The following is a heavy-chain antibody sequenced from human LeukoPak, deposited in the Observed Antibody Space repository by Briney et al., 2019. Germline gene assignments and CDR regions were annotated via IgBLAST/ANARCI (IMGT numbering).Heavy chain of an antibody. Sequence: GGSLRLSCAASGFTFSSYSMNWVRQAPGKGLEWVSSISSSSYIYYADSVKGRLTISRDNAKNSLYLQMNGLRAEDTAVYYCARDGAGAVAGVDYWGQGTLVTVSS. CDR2: ISSSSYI. CDR1: GFTFSSYS. D-gene: IGHD6-19*01. CDR3: ARDGAGAVAGVDY. J-gene: IGHJ4*02. V-gene: IGHV3-21*01.